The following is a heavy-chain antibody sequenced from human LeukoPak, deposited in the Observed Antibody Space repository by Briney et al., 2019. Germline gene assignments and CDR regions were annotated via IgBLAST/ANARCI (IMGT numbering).Heavy chain of an antibody. CDR2: ISSSSSYI. J-gene: IGHJ5*02. Sequence: PGGSLRLSCAASGFTFSSYSMNWVRQAPGKGLEWVSSISSSSSYIYYAVSVKGRFTISRDNAKNSLYLQMNSLRAEDTAVYYCARGMRGDWFDPWGQGTLVTVSS. CDR3: ARGMRGDWFDP. V-gene: IGHV3-21*01. D-gene: IGHD3-16*01. CDR1: GFTFSSYS.